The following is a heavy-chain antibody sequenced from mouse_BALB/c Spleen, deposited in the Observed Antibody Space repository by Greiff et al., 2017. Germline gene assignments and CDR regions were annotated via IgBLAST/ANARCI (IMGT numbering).Heavy chain of an antibody. D-gene: IGHD1-1*01. CDR2: IWAGGST. Sequence: VQLQESGPGLVAPSQSLSITCTVSGFSLTSYGVHWVRQPPGKGLEWLGVIWAGGSTNYNSALMSRLSISKDNSKSQVFLIMNSLQTDDTAMYYWARAYYGSWMDYWGQGTSVTVSA. V-gene: IGHV2-9*02. CDR3: ARAYYGSWMDY. CDR1: GFSLTSYG. J-gene: IGHJ4*01.